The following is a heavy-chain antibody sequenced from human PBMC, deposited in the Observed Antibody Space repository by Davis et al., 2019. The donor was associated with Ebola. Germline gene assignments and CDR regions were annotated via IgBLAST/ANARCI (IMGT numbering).Heavy chain of an antibody. CDR3: TKTTGGVDY. J-gene: IGHJ4*02. V-gene: IGHV3-73*01. CDR1: GFTFSGSA. D-gene: IGHD4-11*01. CDR2: IRSKANSYAT. Sequence: GESLKISCAASGFTFSGSAMHWVRQASGKGLEWVGRIRSKANSYATAYAASVKGRFTISGDDSKNTAYLQMNSLKTEDTAVYYCTKTTGGVDYWGQGTLVTVSS.